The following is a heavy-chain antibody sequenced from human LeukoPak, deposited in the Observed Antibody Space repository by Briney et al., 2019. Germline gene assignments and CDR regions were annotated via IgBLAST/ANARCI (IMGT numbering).Heavy chain of an antibody. Sequence: SETLSLTCTVAGGSISSYYWSWIRQPAGKGLEWIGRIYTSGSTNYNPSLKSRVTMSVDTSKNQFSVKLSSVTAADTAVYYCARHAFSSSTSCEFDPWGQGTLVTVSS. J-gene: IGHJ5*02. CDR3: ARHAFSSSTSCEFDP. CDR1: GGSISSYY. D-gene: IGHD2-2*01. CDR2: IYTSGST. V-gene: IGHV4-4*07.